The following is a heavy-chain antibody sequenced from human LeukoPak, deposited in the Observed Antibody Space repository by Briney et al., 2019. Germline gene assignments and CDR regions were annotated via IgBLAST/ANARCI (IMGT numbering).Heavy chain of an antibody. D-gene: IGHD3-22*01. CDR2: IRSKAYGGTT. V-gene: IGHV3-49*04. J-gene: IGHJ4*02. Sequence: GGSLRLSCAASGFTLSDYVMNWVRQAPGKGLEWVGFIRSKAYGGTTKYAASVKGRFTISRDDSKSIAYLQMNSLKTEDTAVYYCTRETGNYYDSSGYSYYFDYWGQGTLVTVSS. CDR1: GFTLSDYV. CDR3: TRETGNYYDSSGYSYYFDY.